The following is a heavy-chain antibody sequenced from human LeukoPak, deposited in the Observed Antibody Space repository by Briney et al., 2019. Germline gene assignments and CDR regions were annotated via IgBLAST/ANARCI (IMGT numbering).Heavy chain of an antibody. J-gene: IGHJ4*02. CDR3: ARSEGPDY. CDR1: GFTFSSYA. Sequence: PGGSLRLSCAASGFTFSSYAMSWVRQAPGKGLEWVSAITSGVTYIYYADSVRGRFTISRDNAHNSLFLQMRSLRAEDTAVYYCARSEGPDYWGQGTLVTVSS. CDR2: ITSGVTYI. V-gene: IGHV3-21*01.